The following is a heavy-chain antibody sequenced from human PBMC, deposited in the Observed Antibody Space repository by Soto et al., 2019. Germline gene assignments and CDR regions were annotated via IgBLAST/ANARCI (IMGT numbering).Heavy chain of an antibody. CDR1: GDTFSRYS. J-gene: IGHJ4*02. CDR3: ATSYGSGSAHFDY. V-gene: IGHV1-69*02. CDR2: IIPMLGMA. Sequence: HVQLVQSGAEVKKPGSSVKVSCTASGDTFSRYSLSWVRQAPGQGPEWMGRIIPMLGMADYAQKFQGRVSITADKSTSTVYMFLSSLRSEDTAVYYCATSYGSGSAHFDYWGQGSLVTVSS. D-gene: IGHD3-10*01.